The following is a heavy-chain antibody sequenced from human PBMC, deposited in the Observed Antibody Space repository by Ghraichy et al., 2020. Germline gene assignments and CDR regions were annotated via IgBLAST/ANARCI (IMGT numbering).Heavy chain of an antibody. D-gene: IGHD2-15*01. V-gene: IGHV4-30-4*01. Sequence: SETLSLTCTVSGGSISSGDYYWSWIRQPPGKGLEWIGYIYYSGRTYYNPSLQSRVTISVDTSKNQLSLKLSSVTAADTAVYYCARAPGYCSGGSCFRPFDDWGQGTLVTVSS. CDR3: ARAPGYCSGGSCFRPFDD. CDR2: IYYSGRT. CDR1: GGSISSGDYY. J-gene: IGHJ4*02.